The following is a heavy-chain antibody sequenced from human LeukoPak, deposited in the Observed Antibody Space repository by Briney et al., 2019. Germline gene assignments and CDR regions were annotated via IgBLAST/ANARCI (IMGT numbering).Heavy chain of an antibody. CDR1: GFTFSYNW. J-gene: IGHJ4*02. CDR2: ISSDGRTT. D-gene: IGHD3-10*01. Sequence: GGSLRLSCAASGFTFSYNWMHWVRQAPGKGLVWVSRISSDGRTTHYADSVKGRFTISRDSAKNTLFLQMNDLRAEDTAVYYWLGYYSGSPNWGQGTLVTVSS. CDR3: LGYYSGSPN. V-gene: IGHV3-74*01.